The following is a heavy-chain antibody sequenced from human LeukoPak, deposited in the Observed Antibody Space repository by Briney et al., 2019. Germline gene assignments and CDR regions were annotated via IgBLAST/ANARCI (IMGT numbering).Heavy chain of an antibody. J-gene: IGHJ4*02. CDR2: INPNSGGT. Sequence: ASVKVSCKASGYTFTAYYMHWVRQAPGQGLEWMGWINPNSGGTNYAQKFQGRVTMTRDTSISTAYMELSRLRSDDTAVYYCARGLEAAIDAFDYWGQGTLVTVSS. CDR3: ARGLEAAIDAFDY. V-gene: IGHV1-2*02. CDR1: GYTFTAYY. D-gene: IGHD2-2*01.